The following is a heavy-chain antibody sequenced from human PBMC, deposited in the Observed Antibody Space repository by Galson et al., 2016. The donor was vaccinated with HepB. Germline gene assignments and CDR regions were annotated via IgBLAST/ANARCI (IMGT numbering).Heavy chain of an antibody. CDR1: GYSFTSYW. V-gene: IGHV5-51*01. Sequence: QSGAEVKKPGESLKISCKASGYSFTSYWIAWVRQMPGKGLEWMGVIFPRDSDTRYSPSLQGQVTFSADKSSDTVYLHWSGLKASDTAIYYCARQKDGYYVDYWGQGTPVTVSS. CDR3: ARQKDGYYVDY. J-gene: IGHJ4*02. D-gene: IGHD5-24*01. CDR2: IFPRDSDT.